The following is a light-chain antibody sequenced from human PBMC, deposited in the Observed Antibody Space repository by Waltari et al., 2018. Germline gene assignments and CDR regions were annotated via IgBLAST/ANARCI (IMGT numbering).Light chain of an antibody. CDR3: QVWDNGSDHSV. CDR2: DGS. CDR1: NIGTKA. Sequence: SFVLTQPPSVSVAPGKTATITRGGSNIGTKAVPWYQQKPGLAPLLVVFDGSDRPTGIPERFSGSNSGNTATLTISRVEAGDEADYYCQVWDNGSDHSVFGGGTKVTVL. J-gene: IGLJ3*02. V-gene: IGLV3-21*03.